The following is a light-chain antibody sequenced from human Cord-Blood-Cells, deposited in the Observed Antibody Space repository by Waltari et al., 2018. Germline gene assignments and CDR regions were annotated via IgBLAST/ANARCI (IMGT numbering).Light chain of an antibody. CDR3: SSYTSSSTLV. CDR1: SSAVAGDNY. V-gene: IGLV2-14*03. Sequence: QSVLTQPASVSGSPGQPITISCTGTSSAVAGDNYVSWYQQHPGKAPKLMIYDVSNRPSGVSNRFSGSKSGNTASLTISGLQAEDEADYYCSSYTSSSTLVFGTGTKVTVL. J-gene: IGLJ1*01. CDR2: DVS.